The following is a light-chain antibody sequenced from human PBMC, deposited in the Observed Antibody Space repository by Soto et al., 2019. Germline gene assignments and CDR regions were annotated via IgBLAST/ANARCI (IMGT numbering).Light chain of an antibody. CDR1: QSISTW. Sequence: DIQITQSPSTLSASVGDRVTITCRASQSISTWLAWYQQKPGKAPKLLISDASHLESGVPSRFTGSGSGTGFTLTISSLQPDDSATFYCQQYNDYSNFGQGTKLEI. V-gene: IGKV1-5*01. J-gene: IGKJ2*01. CDR3: QQYNDYSN. CDR2: DAS.